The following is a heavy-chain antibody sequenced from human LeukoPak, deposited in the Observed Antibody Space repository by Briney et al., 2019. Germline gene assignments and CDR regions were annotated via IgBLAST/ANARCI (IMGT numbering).Heavy chain of an antibody. CDR3: ARGVSTGYCSSTSCFSFDY. J-gene: IGHJ4*02. D-gene: IGHD2-2*01. CDR1: GGTFSSYA. Sequence: GASVKVSCKASGGTFSSYAISWARQAPGQGLEWMGGIIPIFGTANYAQKFQGRVTITADESTSTAYMDLSSLRSEDTAVYYCARGVSTGYCSSTSCFSFDYWGQGTLVTVSS. CDR2: IIPIFGTA. V-gene: IGHV1-69*13.